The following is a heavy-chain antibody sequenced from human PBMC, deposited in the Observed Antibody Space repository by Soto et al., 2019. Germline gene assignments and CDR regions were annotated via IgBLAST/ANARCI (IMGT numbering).Heavy chain of an antibody. CDR1: GGSISSSSYY. Sequence: SETLSLTCTVSGGSISSSSYYWGWIRQPPGKGLEWIGSIYYSGNTYYNPSVKSRVTISVDASKNQFSLKLRSVTAADTAVYYCGRRGDILSGYFDYWSQGTLVTVSS. D-gene: IGHD3-9*01. CDR3: GRRGDILSGYFDY. CDR2: IYYSGNT. J-gene: IGHJ4*02. V-gene: IGHV4-39*01.